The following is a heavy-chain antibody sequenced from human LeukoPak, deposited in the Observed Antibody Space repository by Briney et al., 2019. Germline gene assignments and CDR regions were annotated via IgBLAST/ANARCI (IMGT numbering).Heavy chain of an antibody. D-gene: IGHD3-10*01. J-gene: IGHJ4*02. CDR3: AKGAGPGSHLFDC. CDR2: ISYDGSNK. CDR1: GFTFSSYG. Sequence: PGGSLRLSCAASGFTFSSYGMHWVRQAPGKGLEWVAVISYDGSNKYYADSVKGRFTISRDNSKNTLYLQMNSLRAEDTAVYYCAKGAGPGSHLFDCWGQGTLVTVSS. V-gene: IGHV3-30*18.